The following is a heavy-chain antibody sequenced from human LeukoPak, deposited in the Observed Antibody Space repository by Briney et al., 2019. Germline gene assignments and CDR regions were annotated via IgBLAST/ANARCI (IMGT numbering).Heavy chain of an antibody. J-gene: IGHJ4*02. CDR1: GGSISSGGYY. CDR2: IYYSGST. CDR3: ARGLTYYDFWSGSYFDY. V-gene: IGHV4-31*03. D-gene: IGHD3-3*01. Sequence: SETLSLTCTVSGGSISSGGYYWSWIRQHPGKGLEWIGYIYYSGSTYYNPSLKSRVTISVDASKNQFSLKLSSVTAADTAVYYCARGLTYYDFWSGSYFDYWGQGTLVTVSS.